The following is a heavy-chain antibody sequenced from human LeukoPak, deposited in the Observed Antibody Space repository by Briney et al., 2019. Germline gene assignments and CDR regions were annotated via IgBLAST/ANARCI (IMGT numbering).Heavy chain of an antibody. CDR2: ISSGSSYI. CDR3: ARTPHFQVVASPSSPNWFDP. V-gene: IGHV3-21*01. J-gene: IGHJ5*02. CDR1: GFTFSSYS. D-gene: IGHD2-15*01. Sequence: GGSLRLSCAASGFTFSSYSMNWVRQAPGKGLEWVSSISSGSSYIYYADSVKGRFTISRDNAKNSLYLQMNSLRAEDTAVYYCARTPHFQVVASPSSPNWFDPWGQGTLVTVSS.